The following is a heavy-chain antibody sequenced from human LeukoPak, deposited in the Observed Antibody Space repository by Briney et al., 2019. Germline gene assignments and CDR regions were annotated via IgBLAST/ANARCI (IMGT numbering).Heavy chain of an antibody. CDR3: AKEDSSGYYYFDY. J-gene: IGHJ4*02. V-gene: IGHV3-43*01. CDR1: GFTFDDYT. D-gene: IGHD3-22*01. Sequence: GGSLRLSCAASGFTFDDYTMHWVRQAPGKGLEWVSLISWGGGSTYYADSVKGRFTISRDNSKNSLYLQMNSLRTEDTALYYCAKEDSSGYYYFDYWGQGTLVTVSS. CDR2: ISWGGGST.